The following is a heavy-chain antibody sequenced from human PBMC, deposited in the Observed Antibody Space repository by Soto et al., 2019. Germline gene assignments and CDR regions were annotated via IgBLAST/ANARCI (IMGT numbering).Heavy chain of an antibody. CDR3: ARPGPSGYPGDFGY. Sequence: SVKVSCKASGGTFSSYAISWVRQAPGQGLEWMGGIIPIFGTANYAQKFQGRVTITADESTSTAYMELSSLRSEDTAVYYCARPGPSGYPGDFGYWGQGTLVTVSS. V-gene: IGHV1-69*13. D-gene: IGHD5-12*01. CDR2: IIPIFGTA. CDR1: GGTFSSYA. J-gene: IGHJ4*02.